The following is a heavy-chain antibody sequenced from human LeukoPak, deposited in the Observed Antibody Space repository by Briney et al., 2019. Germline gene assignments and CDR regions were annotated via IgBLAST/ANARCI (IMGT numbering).Heavy chain of an antibody. CDR2: IYYTGDT. D-gene: IGHD1-26*01. Sequence: SETLSLTCSVSGDSISNYYWSWIRQPPGKGLEWVGYIYYTGDTNYNPSLQSRVTISVDTSKSQFSLKLSSVTAADSAVYYCARGVGATHAYFYYGMDDWGHGTTVTVSS. J-gene: IGHJ6*02. CDR3: ARGVGATHAYFYYGMDD. V-gene: IGHV4-59*01. CDR1: GDSISNYY.